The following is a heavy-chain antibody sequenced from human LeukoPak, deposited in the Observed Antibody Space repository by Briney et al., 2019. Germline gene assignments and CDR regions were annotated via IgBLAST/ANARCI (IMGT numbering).Heavy chain of an antibody. CDR1: GFTVSSNY. V-gene: IGHV3-53*01. CDR3: AREIVGATRGFDP. Sequence: RAGGSLRLSCAASGFTVSSNYMGWVRQAPGKGLEWVSVIYSGGSTYYADSVKGRFTISRDNSKNTLYLQMNSLRAEDTAVYYCAREIVGATRGFDPWGQGTLVTVSS. J-gene: IGHJ5*02. CDR2: IYSGGST. D-gene: IGHD1-26*01.